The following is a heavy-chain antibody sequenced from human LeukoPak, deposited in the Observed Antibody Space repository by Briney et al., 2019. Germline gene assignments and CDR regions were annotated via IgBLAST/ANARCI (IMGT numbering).Heavy chain of an antibody. CDR2: IYHSGST. J-gene: IGHJ4*02. CDR3: ASAARGSYFEDFDY. D-gene: IGHD1-26*01. Sequence: SETLSLTCTVSGGSISSGGYYWSWIRQPPGKGLEWIGYIYHSGSTYYNPSLKSRVTISVDTSKNQFSLKLSSVTAADTAVYYCASAARGSYFEDFDYWGQGTLVTVSS. CDR1: GGSISSGGYY. V-gene: IGHV4-30-2*01.